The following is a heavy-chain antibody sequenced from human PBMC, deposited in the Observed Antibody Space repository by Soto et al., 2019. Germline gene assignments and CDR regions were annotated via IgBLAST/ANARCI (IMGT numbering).Heavy chain of an antibody. D-gene: IGHD3-10*01. J-gene: IGHJ4*02. Sequence: QVQLVQSGAEVKKPGSSVKVSCKASGGTFSSYTISWVRQAPGQGLEWMGRIIPILGIANYAQKFQGRVTITADKSTSTAYMELSSLRSEDTAVYYCARGTDPQTGMVAYWGQGTLVTVSS. CDR3: ARGTDPQTGMVAY. CDR1: GGTFSSYT. V-gene: IGHV1-69*02. CDR2: IIPILGIA.